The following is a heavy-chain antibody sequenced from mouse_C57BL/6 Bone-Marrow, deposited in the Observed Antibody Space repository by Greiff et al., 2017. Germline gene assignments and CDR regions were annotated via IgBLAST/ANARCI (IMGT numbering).Heavy chain of an antibody. D-gene: IGHD1-1*01. V-gene: IGHV1-58*01. CDR1: GYTFTSYG. Sequence: VQLQQSGAELVRPGSSVKMSCKTSGYTFTSYGIHWVKQRPGQGLEWIGYIYIGNGYTEYNEKFKGKATLTSDTSSSTAYMQLSSLTSEDSAIYFCARNHYYGSSYPAWCAYWGQGTLVTVSA. CDR3: ARNHYYGSSYPAWCAY. J-gene: IGHJ3*01. CDR2: IYIGNGYT.